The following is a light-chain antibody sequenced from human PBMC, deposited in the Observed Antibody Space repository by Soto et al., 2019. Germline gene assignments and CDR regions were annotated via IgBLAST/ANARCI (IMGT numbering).Light chain of an antibody. V-gene: IGKV3-15*01. Sequence: EIVMTQSPATLSVSPGERATLSCRASQSVTSNLAWYQHKPGQAPRLLIFGASTRATGIPARFSGSGSGTEFILTIRSLQSEDFAVYYCQQYNYYVTFGQGTRLEIK. CDR2: GAS. CDR3: QQYNYYVT. J-gene: IGKJ5*01. CDR1: QSVTSN.